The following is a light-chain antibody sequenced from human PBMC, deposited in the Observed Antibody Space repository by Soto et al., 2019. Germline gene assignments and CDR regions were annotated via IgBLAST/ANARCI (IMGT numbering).Light chain of an antibody. J-gene: IGKJ1*01. CDR3: QEDTNRPPWT. V-gene: IGKV3-15*01. CDR2: GSS. Sequence: EILMTQSPATLSVSPGDRATLSCRASQSVSTNLAWYQQRPGQAPRIRHYGSSTRATGIPARFSGSGPWTEFTLTSSGLQSDDFAVYYCQEDTNRPPWTCSQTTKVDLK. CDR1: QSVSTN.